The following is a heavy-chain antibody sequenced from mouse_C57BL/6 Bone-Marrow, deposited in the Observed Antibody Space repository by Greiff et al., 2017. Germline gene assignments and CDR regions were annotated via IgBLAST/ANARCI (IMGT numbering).Heavy chain of an antibody. V-gene: IGHV1-9*01. D-gene: IGHD2-3*01. CDR1: GYTFTGYW. CDR2: ILPGSGST. Sequence: VQLQQSGAELMKPGASVKLSCKATGYTFTGYWIEWVKQRPGHGLEWIGEILPGSGSTNYNEKYKGKATFTADTSSNTPYMQIRSLTTEDSAIYYCARISYDGHYYAMDYWGQGTSVTVSS. J-gene: IGHJ4*01. CDR3: ARISYDGHYYAMDY.